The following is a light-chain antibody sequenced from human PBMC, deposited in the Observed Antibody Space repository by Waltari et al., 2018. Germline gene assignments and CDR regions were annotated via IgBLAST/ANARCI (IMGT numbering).Light chain of an antibody. CDR1: QGFSTY. J-gene: IGKJ1*01. Sequence: DIQMTQSPSSLSASAGDTVTITCRASQGFSTYLNWYQQKPGKPPKRLIYETSNLESGVPSRFRCSGSGTHFTLTISILHPEDFATYYCLQYNSHPWTFGQGTKLEIK. CDR2: ETS. V-gene: IGKV1-17*01. CDR3: LQYNSHPWT.